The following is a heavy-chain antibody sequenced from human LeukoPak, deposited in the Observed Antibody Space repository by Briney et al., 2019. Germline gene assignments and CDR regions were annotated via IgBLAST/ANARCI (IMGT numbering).Heavy chain of an antibody. CDR3: ARMALDGGDSIGFDS. CDR2: INPNIGDA. CDR1: GYTFTDYF. D-gene: IGHD2-21*02. V-gene: IGHV1-2*02. Sequence: ASVKVSCKASGYTFTDYFIHWVRQAPGQGLECMGWINPNIGDASYAQKFQDRVTMTRDRSINTAYMELSRLTSDDTAVYYCARMALDGGDSIGFDSWGQGTLVTVSS. J-gene: IGHJ5*01.